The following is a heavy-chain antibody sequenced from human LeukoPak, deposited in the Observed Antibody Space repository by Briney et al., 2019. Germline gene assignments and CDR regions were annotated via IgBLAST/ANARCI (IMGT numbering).Heavy chain of an antibody. J-gene: IGHJ3*02. Sequence: ASVKVSCKTSGYTFTNYGISWVRQAPGQGLEWMAWITAYNGNTNYAQNLQGRVTVTTDTSTTTAYMELRSLRSDDTAVYYCARGRYCSSTSCYSDAFDIWGQGTMVTVSS. CDR2: ITAYNGNT. D-gene: IGHD2-2*02. V-gene: IGHV1-18*01. CDR3: ARGRYCSSTSCYSDAFDI. CDR1: GYTFTNYG.